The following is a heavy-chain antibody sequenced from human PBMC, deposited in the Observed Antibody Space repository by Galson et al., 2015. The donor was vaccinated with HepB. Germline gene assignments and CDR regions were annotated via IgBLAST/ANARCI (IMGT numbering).Heavy chain of an antibody. J-gene: IGHJ4*02. Sequence: SLRLSCAASGFTFDDYAMHWVRQAPGKGLEWVSGISWNSGSIGYADSVKGRFTISRDNAKNSLYLQMNSLRAEDTALYYCAKGKGYYDSSGYPVDYWGQGTLVTVSS. CDR2: ISWNSGSI. CDR3: AKGKGYYDSSGYPVDY. D-gene: IGHD3-22*01. CDR1: GFTFDDYA. V-gene: IGHV3-9*01.